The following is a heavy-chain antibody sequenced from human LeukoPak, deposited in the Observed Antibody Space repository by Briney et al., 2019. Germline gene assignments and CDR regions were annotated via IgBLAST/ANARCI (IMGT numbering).Heavy chain of an antibody. J-gene: IGHJ4*02. V-gene: IGHV1-69*13. D-gene: IGHD7-27*01. CDR2: IIPIFGTA. Sequence: SVKVSCKASGGTFSSYAISWVRQAPGQGLEWMGGIIPIFGTANYAQKFQGRVTITADESTSTAYMELSSLRSEDTAVYYCARGRAPNWGSILQTDYWGQGTLVTVSS. CDR1: GGTFSSYA. CDR3: ARGRAPNWGSILQTDY.